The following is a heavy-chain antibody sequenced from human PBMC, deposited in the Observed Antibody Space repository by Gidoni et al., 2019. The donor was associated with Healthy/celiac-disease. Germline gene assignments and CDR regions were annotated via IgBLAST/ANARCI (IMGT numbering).Heavy chain of an antibody. CDR2: ISYDGSKK. CDR3: ARESRWLQSFGAFDY. CDR1: GFTFRSYA. D-gene: IGHD3-16*01. J-gene: IGHJ4*02. V-gene: IGHV3-30-3*01. Sequence: QVQLVESGGGVVQPWRSLRLSCAASGFTFRSYAMHWVRPAPGKGLEWVAVISYDGSKKYYADSVKGRFTISRDNSKNTLYLQMNSLRAEDTAVYYCARESRWLQSFGAFDYWGQGTLVTVSS.